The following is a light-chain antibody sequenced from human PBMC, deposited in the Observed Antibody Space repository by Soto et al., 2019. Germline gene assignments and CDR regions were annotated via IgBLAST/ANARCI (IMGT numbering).Light chain of an antibody. J-gene: IGKJ1*01. Sequence: IQVTQSPSSLSASVGDRVTITCRASEDIRNGLGWYQQKPGKAPKLLIYAASYLQGGAPSRFSGSGSGTEFTLTISSLQPDDFATYYCQHYNSYSPTFGQGTKVDIK. CDR1: EDIRNG. CDR3: QHYNSYSPT. V-gene: IGKV1-17*01. CDR2: AAS.